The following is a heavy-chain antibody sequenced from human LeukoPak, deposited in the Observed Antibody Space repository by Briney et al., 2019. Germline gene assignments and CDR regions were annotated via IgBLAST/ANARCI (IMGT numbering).Heavy chain of an antibody. J-gene: IGHJ4*02. CDR1: GFTFSSYS. CDR3: ASVLAAAGTNY. V-gene: IGHV3-21*01. D-gene: IGHD6-13*01. Sequence: GGSLRLSCAASGFTFSSYSMNWVRQAPGKELEWVSSISSSSSYIYYADSVKGRFTISRDNAKNSLYLQMNSLRAEDTAVYYCASVLAAAGTNYWGQGTLVTVSS. CDR2: ISSSSSYI.